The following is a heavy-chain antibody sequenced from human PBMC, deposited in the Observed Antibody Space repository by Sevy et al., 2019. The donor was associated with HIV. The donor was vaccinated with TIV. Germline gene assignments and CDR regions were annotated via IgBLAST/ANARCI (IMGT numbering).Heavy chain of an antibody. CDR1: GYSITSGYL. D-gene: IGHD3-10*01. CDR3: ARHSHGSGTYYVPFES. CDR2: VFHSGNT. Sequence: SETLSLTCVVSGYSITSGYLWGWIRQPPGKGLEWIGSVFHSGNTYYNPSLNSRVIISVDTSKNQFSLKLNSVTAADTAVYYCARHSHGSGTYYVPFESWGQGTLVTVSS. J-gene: IGHJ4*02. V-gene: IGHV4-38-2*01.